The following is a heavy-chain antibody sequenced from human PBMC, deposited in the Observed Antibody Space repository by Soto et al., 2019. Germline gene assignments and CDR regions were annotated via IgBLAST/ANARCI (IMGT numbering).Heavy chain of an antibody. D-gene: IGHD3-10*01. CDR1: GGSFSGYY. Sequence: QVQLQQWGAGLLKPSETLSLTCAVYGGSFSGYYWSWIRQPLGKGLEWIGEINHSGSTNYNPSLKSRVTISVDTSKNQFSLKLSSVTAADTAVYYCARGWGSGTYFDYWGQGTLVTVSS. V-gene: IGHV4-34*01. CDR3: ARGWGSGTYFDY. J-gene: IGHJ4*02. CDR2: INHSGST.